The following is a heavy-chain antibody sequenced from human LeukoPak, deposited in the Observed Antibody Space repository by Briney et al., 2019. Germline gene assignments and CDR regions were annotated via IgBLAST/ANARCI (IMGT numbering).Heavy chain of an antibody. J-gene: IGHJ4*02. CDR3: AKGPHLYSGYHPDS. CDR1: GFTFSSAA. CDR2: ITGSDDGT. Sequence: GGSLRLSCAASGFTFSSAAMTWVRQAPGKGLEWVSTITGSDDGTYYADSVKGRFTISRDYGTDTVHLQVNGLRTEGTAIYYCAKGPHLYSGYHPDSWGQGTLVTVSS. V-gene: IGHV3-23*01. D-gene: IGHD5-12*01.